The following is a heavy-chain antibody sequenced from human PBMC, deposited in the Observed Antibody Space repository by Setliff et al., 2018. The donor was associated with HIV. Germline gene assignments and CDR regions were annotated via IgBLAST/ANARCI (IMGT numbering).Heavy chain of an antibody. Sequence: GESLTISCKGSGYSFTSHWIGWVRQMPGKGLEWMGIIYPGDSDTTYSPSFQGQVTISADKSISTAHLQWNSLKASDTGMYYCARTEIAVAGTWRGLEERGPHAFDIWGQGTMVTVSS. CDR2: IYPGDSDT. D-gene: IGHD6-19*01. CDR1: GYSFTSHW. CDR3: ARTEIAVAGTWRGLEERGPHAFDI. V-gene: IGHV5-51*01. J-gene: IGHJ3*02.